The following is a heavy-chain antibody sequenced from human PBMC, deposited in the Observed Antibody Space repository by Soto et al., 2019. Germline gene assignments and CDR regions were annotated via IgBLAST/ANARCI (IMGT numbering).Heavy chain of an antibody. CDR2: IYYSGST. CDR3: ERMIDIVVVVAATHWFDP. J-gene: IGHJ5*02. Sequence: QVQLQESGPGLVKPSQTLSLTCTVSGGSISSGGYYWSWIRQHPGKGLEWIGYIYYSGSTYYNPCLKSRVTISVATSKNQFSLKLGSVTAADTAVNYCERMIDIVVVVAATHWFDPWGQGTLVTVSS. D-gene: IGHD2-15*01. CDR1: GGSISSGGYY. V-gene: IGHV4-31*03.